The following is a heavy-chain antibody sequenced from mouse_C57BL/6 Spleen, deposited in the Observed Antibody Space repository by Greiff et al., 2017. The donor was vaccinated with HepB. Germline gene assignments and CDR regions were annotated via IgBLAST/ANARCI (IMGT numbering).Heavy chain of an antibody. CDR3: TEGGYGNYDAMDY. CDR1: GYTFTDYE. J-gene: IGHJ4*01. D-gene: IGHD2-1*01. V-gene: IGHV1-15*01. CDR2: IDPETGGT. Sequence: VKLQESGAELVRPGASVTLSCKASGYTFTDYEMHWVKQTPVHGLEWIGAIDPETGGTAYNQKFKGKAILTADKSSSTAYMELRSLTSADSAVYYCTEGGYGNYDAMDYWGQGTSVTVSS.